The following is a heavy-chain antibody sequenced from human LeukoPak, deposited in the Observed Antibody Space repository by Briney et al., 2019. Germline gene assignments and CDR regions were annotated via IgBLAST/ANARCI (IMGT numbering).Heavy chain of an antibody. CDR2: IYPGDSDT. CDR1: GYSYTNYW. V-gene: IGHV5-51*01. J-gene: IGHJ6*03. D-gene: IGHD2-15*01. CDR3: ARHAFRSGYYYYYYMDV. Sequence: GESLKISCKGSGYSYTNYWIGWVRQMPGKGLEWMGIIYPGDSDTRYSPSFQGQVTISVDKSISTAYLQWSSLKASDTAMYYCARHAFRSGYYYYYYMDVWGKGTTVTVSS.